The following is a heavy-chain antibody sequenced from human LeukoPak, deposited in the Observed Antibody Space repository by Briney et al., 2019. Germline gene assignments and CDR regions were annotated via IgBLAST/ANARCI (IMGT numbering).Heavy chain of an antibody. CDR2: ISAYNGNT. V-gene: IGHV1-18*01. CDR1: GRTLTTYC. CDR3: ARDGKVGATNPWFDP. D-gene: IGHD1-26*01. Sequence: GASVKVSCKASGRTLTTYCISWVLQAPGQGLEWMGWISAYNGNTNYAQKFQGRVTMTTDTSTSTAYMELRSLRSDDTAVYYCARDGKVGATNPWFDPWGQGTLVTVSS. J-gene: IGHJ5*02.